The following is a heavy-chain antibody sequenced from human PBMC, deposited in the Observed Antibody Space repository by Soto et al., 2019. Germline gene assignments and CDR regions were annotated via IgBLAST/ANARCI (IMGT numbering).Heavy chain of an antibody. Sequence: GGSLRVSCAAAGFTFSSYVMHWVRQAPGKGLEWVAVISYDGSNKYYADSVKGRFTISRDNSKNTLYLQMNSLRAEDTAVYYCAKSRSGWPNYYYYGMDVWGQGTTVTVSS. D-gene: IGHD6-19*01. V-gene: IGHV3-30*18. CDR2: ISYDGSNK. CDR1: GFTFSSYV. CDR3: AKSRSGWPNYYYYGMDV. J-gene: IGHJ6*02.